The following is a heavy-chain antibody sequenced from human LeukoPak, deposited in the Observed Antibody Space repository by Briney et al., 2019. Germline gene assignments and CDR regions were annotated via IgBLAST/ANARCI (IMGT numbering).Heavy chain of an antibody. J-gene: IGHJ4*02. V-gene: IGHV3-9*01. D-gene: IGHD6-13*01. Sequence: PGGSLRLSCAASGFTFDDYAMHWVRQAPGKGLEWVSGTSWNSGSIGYADSVKGRFTISRDNAKNSLYLQMNSLRAEDTALYYCAKEAPGIAAAGTLLDWGQGTLVTVSS. CDR2: TSWNSGSI. CDR1: GFTFDDYA. CDR3: AKEAPGIAAAGTLLD.